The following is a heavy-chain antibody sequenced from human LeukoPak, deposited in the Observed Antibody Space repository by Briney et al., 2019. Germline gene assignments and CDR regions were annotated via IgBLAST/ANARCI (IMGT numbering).Heavy chain of an antibody. D-gene: IGHD3-22*01. CDR3: ARSPDSSGYYLFDY. J-gene: IGHJ4*02. V-gene: IGHV4-4*07. Sequence: SETLSLTCTVSGGSISSYYWSWIRQPAGKGLEWIGRIYTSGSTNYNPSLKSRVTMSVDTSKNQFSLKLSSVTAADTAVYYCARSPDSSGYYLFDYWGQGTLVTVSS. CDR1: GGSISSYY. CDR2: IYTSGST.